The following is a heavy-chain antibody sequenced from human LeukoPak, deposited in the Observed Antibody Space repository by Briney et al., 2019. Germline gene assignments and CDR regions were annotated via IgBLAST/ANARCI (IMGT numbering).Heavy chain of an antibody. CDR1: GFTFSHSW. CDR2: IKPDGSEK. D-gene: IGHD6-6*01. V-gene: IGHV3-7*01. J-gene: IGHJ4*02. Sequence: GGSLRLSCAASGFTFSHSWMSWVRQAPGKGLEWVANIKPDGSEKYYVDSVEGRFTISRDNAKNSVSLQMNSLRGEDTAVYYCVRALGSSSADSWGQGTLVTVSS. CDR3: VRALGSSSADS.